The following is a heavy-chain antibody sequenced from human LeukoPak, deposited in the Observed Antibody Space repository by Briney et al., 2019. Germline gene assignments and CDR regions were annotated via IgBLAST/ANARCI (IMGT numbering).Heavy chain of an antibody. D-gene: IGHD2-15*01. V-gene: IGHV3-7*01. CDR3: ARDYSIDI. CDR2: IKQDGSDK. Sequence: GGSLRLSCAASGFTFSSYAMTWVRQAPGKGLEWVANIKQDGSDKYYVDSVKGRFTISRDNAKNSLYLQMNSLRAEDTAVYYCARDYSIDIWGQGTMVTVSS. CDR1: GFTFSSYA. J-gene: IGHJ3*02.